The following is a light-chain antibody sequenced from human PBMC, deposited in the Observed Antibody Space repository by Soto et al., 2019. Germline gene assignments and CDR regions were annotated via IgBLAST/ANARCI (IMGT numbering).Light chain of an antibody. V-gene: IGKV3-11*01. CDR3: QQRSNWPWT. CDR1: QSVRNY. CDR2: DAS. Sequence: EIVLTQSPATLSLSPGERATLSCRASQSVRNYLAWYQQKPGQPPRLLIYDASNRATGIPGRFSGSGSGTDFTLTISSLEPEDVAVYYCQQRSNWPWTFGQGTKVEIK. J-gene: IGKJ1*01.